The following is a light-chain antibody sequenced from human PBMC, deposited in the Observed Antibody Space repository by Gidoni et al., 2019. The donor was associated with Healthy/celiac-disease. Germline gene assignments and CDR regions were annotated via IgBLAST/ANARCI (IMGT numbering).Light chain of an antibody. CDR3: QAWDSSTVV. Sequence: SYELTQPPSMSVSPGQTASITCSGDTLGDKYACWYQQKPGQSPVLVIYQDSKRPSGIPARVSGSNSGNTATLTISGTQAMDEADYYCQAWDSSTVVFGGGTKLTVL. V-gene: IGLV3-1*01. CDR2: QDS. CDR1: TLGDKY. J-gene: IGLJ2*01.